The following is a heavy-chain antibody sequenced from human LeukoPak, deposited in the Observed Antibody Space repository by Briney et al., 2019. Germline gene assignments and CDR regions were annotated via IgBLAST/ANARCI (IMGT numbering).Heavy chain of an antibody. Sequence: GGSLRLSCAASGFTFSSYAMSWVRQAPGKGLEWVSAISGSGGSTYYADSVKGRFTISRDNSKNTLYLQMNSLRAEDTAVYYCARDGGLYGSGSPYYFDYWGQGTLVTVSS. CDR1: GFTFSSYA. V-gene: IGHV3-23*01. CDR2: ISGSGGST. CDR3: ARDGGLYGSGSPYYFDY. D-gene: IGHD3-10*01. J-gene: IGHJ4*02.